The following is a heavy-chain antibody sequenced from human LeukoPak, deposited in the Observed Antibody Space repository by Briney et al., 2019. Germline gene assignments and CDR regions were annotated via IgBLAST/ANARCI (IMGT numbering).Heavy chain of an antibody. CDR3: ARGLSRWSTPTSSYYYRMDV. J-gene: IGHJ6*02. CDR1: GGTLSTYS. V-gene: IGHV1-69*13. Sequence: ASVKVSCKASGGTLSTYSISWVRQAPGQGLEWTGGIIPIFNTINYAQRFQGRVTLTADESTNTAYMELSSLRSEDTAVYYCARGLSRWSTPTSSYYYRMDVWGQGTTVAVSS. D-gene: IGHD4-23*01. CDR2: IIPIFNTI.